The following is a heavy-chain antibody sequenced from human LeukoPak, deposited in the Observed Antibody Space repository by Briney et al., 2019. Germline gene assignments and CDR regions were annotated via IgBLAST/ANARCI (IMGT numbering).Heavy chain of an antibody. J-gene: IGHJ4*02. CDR1: GASITSYY. CDR2: IYHTGNI. V-gene: IGHV4-59*01. D-gene: IGHD6-19*01. CDR3: ARFGSGWWYNDY. Sequence: SETLSLTCAVSGASITSYYWTWIRQPPGKGLEWIGYIYHTGNIKYNPSLNSRVTISIDTSKNQFSLKLSSVTAADTAVYYCARFGSGWWYNDYWGQGTLLTVSP.